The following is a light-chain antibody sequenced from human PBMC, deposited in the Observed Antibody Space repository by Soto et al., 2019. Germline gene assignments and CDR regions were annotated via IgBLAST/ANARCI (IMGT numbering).Light chain of an antibody. CDR1: SSDVGNYNY. J-gene: IGLJ2*01. Sequence: QSALTQPPSASGSPGQSVTISCTGTSSDVGNYNYVSWYQQYPGKAPKLMIYEVNKRPSGVPDRFSGSKSGNTASLTVSGLQAEDEADYYCTSYAAGKNVVFGGGNKVTVL. CDR2: EVN. CDR3: TSYAAGKNVV. V-gene: IGLV2-8*01.